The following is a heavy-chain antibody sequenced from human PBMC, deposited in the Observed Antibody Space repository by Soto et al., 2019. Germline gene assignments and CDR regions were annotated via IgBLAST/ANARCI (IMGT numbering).Heavy chain of an antibody. CDR3: ARQSAKVIASPFDY. J-gene: IGHJ4*02. CDR1: GYIFTNYW. D-gene: IGHD4-4*01. V-gene: IGHV5-51*01. CDR2: IYPGDSDT. Sequence: GESLKISCKGSGYIFTNYWIGWVRQMPGNGLEWMGIIYPGDSDTRYSPSFRGQVTISADKSITTAYLQWSSLKASDTARYYCARQSAKVIASPFDYWGQGTLVTVSS.